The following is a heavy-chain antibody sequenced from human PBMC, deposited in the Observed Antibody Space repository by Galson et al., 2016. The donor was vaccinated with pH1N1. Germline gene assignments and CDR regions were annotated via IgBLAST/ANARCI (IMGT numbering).Heavy chain of an antibody. V-gene: IGHV4-38-2*01. Sequence: SETLSLTCAVSGDSITSGYYWGWIRQVPGRGLEWIGSFYDSGSTTYYKSSLKSRVAISVDTSKNQFSLRLSSMTAADTAVYYCARMARTSGPDSEYYFDFWGQGMLVTVSS. D-gene: IGHD1-1*01. J-gene: IGHJ4*02. CDR2: FYDSGSTT. CDR1: GDSITSGYY. CDR3: ARMARTSGPDSEYYFDF.